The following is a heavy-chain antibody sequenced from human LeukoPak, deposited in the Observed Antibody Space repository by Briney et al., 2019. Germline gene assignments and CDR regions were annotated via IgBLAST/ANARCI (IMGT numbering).Heavy chain of an antibody. V-gene: IGHV3-7*01. J-gene: IGHJ5*02. CDR1: GFTFSSYA. CDR3: TRDFDP. CDR2: IKQDGSEK. Sequence: GGSLRLSCAASGFTFSSYAMSWVRQAPGKGLEWVGNIKQDGSEKYYVDSVKGRFAISRDNAKNSLYLDMNSLRVEDTAIYYCTRDFDPWGQGTLVTVSS.